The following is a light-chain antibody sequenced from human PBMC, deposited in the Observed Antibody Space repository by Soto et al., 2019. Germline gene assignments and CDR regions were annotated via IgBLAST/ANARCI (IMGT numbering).Light chain of an antibody. CDR3: SSSTTSSTLV. V-gene: IGLV2-14*01. CDR2: EVS. J-gene: IGLJ2*01. Sequence: QSALTQPASVSGSPGQSITISCTGTSSDVGGYNYVSWYQQHPGKAPKLMIYEVSYRPSGVSERFSGSKSGNTASLTISGLQAEDEADYYRSSSTTSSTLVFGGGTKLTVL. CDR1: SSDVGGYNY.